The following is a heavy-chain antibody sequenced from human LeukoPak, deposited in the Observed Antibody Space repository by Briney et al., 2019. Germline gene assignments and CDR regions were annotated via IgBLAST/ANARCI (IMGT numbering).Heavy chain of an antibody. CDR2: IRYDGSNK. CDR3: AKDLWVVPALDY. Sequence: PGGSLRLSCAASGFTFSSYGMHWVRQAPGKGLEWVAFIRYDGSNKYYADSVKGRFTISRDNSKNTLYLQMNSLRAEDTAVYYCAKDLWVVPALDYWGQGTLVTVSS. J-gene: IGHJ4*02. V-gene: IGHV3-30*02. CDR1: GFTFSSYG. D-gene: IGHD2-2*01.